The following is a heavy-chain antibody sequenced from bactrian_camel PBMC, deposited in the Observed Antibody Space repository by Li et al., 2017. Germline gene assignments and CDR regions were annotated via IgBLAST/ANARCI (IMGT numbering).Heavy chain of an antibody. D-gene: IGHD6*01. CDR2: INGDGST. Sequence: HVQLVESGGGSVQSGGSLRLSCAASGLIYSRYCMGWFRQAPGKEREGVAAINGDGSTNYADSVKGRFTISKDNTNNTLYLQMDNLKTEDTAVYWCAAPWAGTALGYWGQGTQVTVS. J-gene: IGHJ6*01. CDR3: AAPWAGTALGY. V-gene: IGHV3S1*01. CDR1: GLIYSRYC.